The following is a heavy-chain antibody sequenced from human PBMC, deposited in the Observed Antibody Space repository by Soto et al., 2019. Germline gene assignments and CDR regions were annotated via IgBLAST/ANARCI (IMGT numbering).Heavy chain of an antibody. CDR3: ARGTTGNWNIDAFDI. Sequence: QVQLEQSGAEVKKSGSSVIISCKVSGGDFTGYAVTWVRQAPGQGPEWMGRVITMFGTTVLSQKFQGRLRMTADKSTTTAHMELTGLGSDDTAVYYCARGTTGNWNIDAFDIWGQGTMVTVSS. J-gene: IGHJ3*02. CDR2: VITMFGTT. CDR1: GGDFTGYA. V-gene: IGHV1-69*06. D-gene: IGHD1-1*01.